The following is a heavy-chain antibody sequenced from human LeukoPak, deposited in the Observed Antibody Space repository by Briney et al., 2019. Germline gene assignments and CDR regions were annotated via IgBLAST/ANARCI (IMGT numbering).Heavy chain of an antibody. J-gene: IGHJ4*02. CDR3: ARGDYYDSSPVAY. Sequence: PSQTLSLTCTVSGGSISSGSYYWSWIRQPAGKGLEWIGRIYTSGSTNYNPSLKSRVTISVDTSKNQFSLKLSSVTAADTAVYYCARGDYYDSSPVAYWGQGTLVTVSS. CDR1: GGSISSGSYY. D-gene: IGHD3-22*01. V-gene: IGHV4-61*02. CDR2: IYTSGST.